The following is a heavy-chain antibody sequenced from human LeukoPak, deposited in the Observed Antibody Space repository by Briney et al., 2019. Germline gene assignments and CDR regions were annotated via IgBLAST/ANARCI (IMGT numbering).Heavy chain of an antibody. D-gene: IGHD3-22*01. CDR2: IYPGDSNI. CDR3: ARSDSSGPARGIQH. J-gene: IGHJ1*01. Sequence: GESLKIPCKGSGYNSTNYYIGWLRRMPGKDVEWMGIIYPGDSNIRYNPSFQGQVTISPDKSISTAYLQWSSLKASDSAMYYCARSDSSGPARGIQHWGQGTLVTVSS. V-gene: IGHV5-51*01. CDR1: GYNSTNYY.